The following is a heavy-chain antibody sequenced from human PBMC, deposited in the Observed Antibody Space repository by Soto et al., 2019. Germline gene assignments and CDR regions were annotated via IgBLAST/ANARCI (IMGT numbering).Heavy chain of an antibody. CDR2: FDPEDGET. CDR3: ATDLYATYYFDY. CDR1: GYTLTELS. J-gene: IGHJ4*02. V-gene: IGHV1-24*01. Sequence: GASVKVSCKVSGYTLTELSMHWVRQAPGKGLEWMGGFDPEDGETIYAQKFQGRVTMTEDTSTDTAYMELSSLRSEDTAVYYCATDLYATYYFDYWGQGTLVTVSS. D-gene: IGHD3-16*01.